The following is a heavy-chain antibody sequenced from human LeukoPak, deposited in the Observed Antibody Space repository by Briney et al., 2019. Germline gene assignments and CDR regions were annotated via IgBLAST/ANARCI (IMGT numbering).Heavy chain of an antibody. D-gene: IGHD6-19*01. V-gene: IGHV3-7*01. CDR2: IKQDGNEK. CDR3: ARDLGIAVADWFDP. Sequence: PGGSLRLSCTASGFTFNSYWMNWVRQAPGEGLEWVANIKQDGNEKNYVDSVKGRFTISRDNAKSSLYLQMNSLRAEDTAVYYCARDLGIAVADWFDPWGQGTLVTVSS. CDR1: GFTFNSYW. J-gene: IGHJ5*02.